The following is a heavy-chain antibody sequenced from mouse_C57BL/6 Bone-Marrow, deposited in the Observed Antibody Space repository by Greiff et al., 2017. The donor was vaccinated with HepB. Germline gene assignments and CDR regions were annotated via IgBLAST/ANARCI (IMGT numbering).Heavy chain of an antibody. J-gene: IGHJ2*01. CDR1: GYTFTDHY. D-gene: IGHD2-3*01. Sequence: VQLKESGPVLVKPGASVKMSCKASGYTFTDHYMNWVKQSHGKSLEWIGVINPYNGGTSYNQKFKGKATLTVDKSSSTAYMELNSLTSEDSAVYYCARSRWLLPYFDYWGQGTTLTVSS. CDR3: ARSRWLLPYFDY. V-gene: IGHV1-19*01. CDR2: INPYNGGT.